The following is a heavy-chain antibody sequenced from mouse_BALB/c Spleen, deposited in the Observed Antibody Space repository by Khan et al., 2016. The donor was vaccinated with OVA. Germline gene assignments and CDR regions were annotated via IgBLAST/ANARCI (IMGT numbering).Heavy chain of an antibody. CDR2: IWGDGST. Sequence: QVQLKQSGPGLVAPSQNLSITCTVSGFSLTAYGVNWVRQSPGKGLEWLGMIWGDGSTDYNSALKSRLSISKDNSQSQVFLKMNSLQTDDTARYYCARELRLGGFAYWGQGTLVTDSA. J-gene: IGHJ3*01. CDR1: GFSLTAYG. D-gene: IGHD1-2*01. V-gene: IGHV2-6-7*01. CDR3: ARELRLGGFAY.